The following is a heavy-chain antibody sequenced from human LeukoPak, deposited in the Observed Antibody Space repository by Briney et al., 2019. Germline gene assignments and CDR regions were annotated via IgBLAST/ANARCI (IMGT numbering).Heavy chain of an antibody. D-gene: IGHD3-22*01. J-gene: IGHJ4*02. CDR2: IKQDGSEK. Sequence: GGSLRLSCAASGFTFSNYWMSWVRQAPGKGLEWLANIKQDGSEKYYVDSVKGRFTISRDNAKNSLYLQMNSLRAEDTAVYYCAREDYYDSSASSYWGKGNLVTVSS. CDR1: GFTFSNYW. CDR3: AREDYYDSSASSY. V-gene: IGHV3-7*04.